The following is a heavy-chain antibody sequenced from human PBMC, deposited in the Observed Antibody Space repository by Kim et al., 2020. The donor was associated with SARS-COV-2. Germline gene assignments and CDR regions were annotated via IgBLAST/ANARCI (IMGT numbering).Heavy chain of an antibody. CDR1: GGSISSDY. J-gene: IGHJ6*02. CDR3: ARLYPEGG. CDR2: IYYSGST. V-gene: IGHV4-59*08. Sequence: SETLSLTCTVSGGSISSDYWSWIRQPPGKGLEWIGYIYYSGSTNYNPSLKSRVTISVDTSKNQFSLKLSSVTAADTAVYYCARLYPEGGWGQGTTVTVSS.